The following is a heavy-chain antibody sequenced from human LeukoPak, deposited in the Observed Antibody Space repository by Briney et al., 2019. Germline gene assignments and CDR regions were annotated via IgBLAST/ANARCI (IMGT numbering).Heavy chain of an antibody. Sequence: ASVKVSCKASGYTFTGYYMHWLRQAPGQRLEWMGWINANSSGTNYAQKFQGRVTMTRDTSISTAYMELSRLRSDDTAVYYCARVIVTVVVGAKGVGRYYFYYWGQGTLVTVSS. J-gene: IGHJ4*02. CDR3: ARVIVTVVVGAKGVGRYYFYY. CDR2: INANSSGT. D-gene: IGHD1-26*01. V-gene: IGHV1-2*02. CDR1: GYTFTGYY.